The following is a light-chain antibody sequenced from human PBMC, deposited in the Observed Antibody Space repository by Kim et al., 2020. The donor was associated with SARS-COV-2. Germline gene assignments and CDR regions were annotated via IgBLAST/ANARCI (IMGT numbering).Light chain of an antibody. V-gene: IGLV1-44*01. Sequence: GQRVTISSSGSSSNIGSNTVNWYQQLPGTAPKLLIYSNNQRPSGVPDRFSGSKSGTSASLAISGVQSEDEADYYCAAWDDSLNGYVFGTGTKVTVL. CDR1: SSNIGSNT. J-gene: IGLJ1*01. CDR3: AAWDDSLNGYV. CDR2: SNN.